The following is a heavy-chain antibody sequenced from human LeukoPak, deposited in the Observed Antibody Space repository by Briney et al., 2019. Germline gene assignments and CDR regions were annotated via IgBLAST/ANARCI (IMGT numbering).Heavy chain of an antibody. D-gene: IGHD6-19*01. CDR3: TTGAVAGHYYYDIDG. CDR2: IKSKTDGGTT. CDR1: GFTFSNAW. J-gene: IGHJ6*04. Sequence: GGSLRLSCAASGFTFSNAWMSWVRQAPGKGLEWVGCIKSKTDGGTTDDAAPVKGRFTITREKSKNTLYLQMNSLKTEATAVYYCTTGAVAGHYYYDIDGWGKRTTVTVSS. V-gene: IGHV3-15*01.